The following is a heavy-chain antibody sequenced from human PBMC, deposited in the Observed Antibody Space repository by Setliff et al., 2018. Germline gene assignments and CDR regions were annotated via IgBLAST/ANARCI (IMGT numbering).Heavy chain of an antibody. V-gene: IGHV4-59*12. CDR1: GGSISSYY. Sequence: SETLSLTCTVSGGSISSYYWSWIRQPPGKGLEWIGHIYYSGSTNYNPSLKSRVIISVDTSKNQFSLKLSSVTAADTAVYYCARDGGNGYSYGYPFDYWGQGTLVTVSS. CDR3: ARDGGNGYSYGYPFDY. D-gene: IGHD5-18*01. CDR2: IYYSGST. J-gene: IGHJ4*02.